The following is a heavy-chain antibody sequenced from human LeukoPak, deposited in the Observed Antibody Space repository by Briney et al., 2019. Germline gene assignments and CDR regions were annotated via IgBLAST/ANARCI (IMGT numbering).Heavy chain of an antibody. CDR1: GGSISSGDYY. D-gene: IGHD6-19*01. V-gene: IGHV4-30-4*08. CDR2: IDYSGST. Sequence: SQTLSLTCTVSGGSISSGDYYWSWIRQPPGKGLEWIGYIDYSGSTYYNPTLKSRVTISVDTSKNQFSLKLSSVTAADTAVYYCASSIAVAVHFDYWGQGTLVTVSS. CDR3: ASSIAVAVHFDY. J-gene: IGHJ4*02.